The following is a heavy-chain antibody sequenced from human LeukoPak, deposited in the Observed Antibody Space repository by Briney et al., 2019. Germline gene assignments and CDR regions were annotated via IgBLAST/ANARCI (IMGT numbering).Heavy chain of an antibody. J-gene: IGHJ3*02. Sequence: GGSLRLSCAASGFTFSSYSMNWVRQAPGKGLEWVAVISYDGSNKYYADSVKGRFTISRDNSKNTLYLQMNSLRAEDTAVYYCAKELKLERHAFDIWGQGTMVTVSS. D-gene: IGHD1-1*01. CDR3: AKELKLERHAFDI. V-gene: IGHV3-30*18. CDR1: GFTFSSYS. CDR2: ISYDGSNK.